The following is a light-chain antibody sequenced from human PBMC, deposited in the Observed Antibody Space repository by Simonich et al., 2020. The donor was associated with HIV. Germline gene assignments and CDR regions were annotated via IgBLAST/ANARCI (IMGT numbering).Light chain of an antibody. V-gene: IGKV1-NL1*01. CDR3: QQYYSTPRT. Sequence: DIQMTQSPSSLSASVGDRVTITCRARQVISNSLSWYQQKPGKAPKVLLYAASRLESGVPSRFSGSGSGTDYTLTISSLQPEDFATYYCQQYYSTPRTFGQGTKLEIK. J-gene: IGKJ2*01. CDR2: AAS. CDR1: QVISNS.